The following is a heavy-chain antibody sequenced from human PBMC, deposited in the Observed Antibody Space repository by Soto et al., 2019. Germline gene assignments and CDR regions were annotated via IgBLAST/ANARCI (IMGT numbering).Heavy chain of an antibody. CDR2: IFYFGST. V-gene: IGHV4-59*08. D-gene: IGHD3-9*01. CDR1: GGYISSYY. CDR3: ARHSPDFDWLSQFDY. Sequence: PSETLSLTCTVSGGYISSYYWSWIRQKPGKGLEWIGYIFYFGSTNYNPSLKSRVTLSIDTSKNQLSLKLSSVTAADTAVYYCARHSPDFDWLSQFDYWGQGTLVTVSS. J-gene: IGHJ4*02.